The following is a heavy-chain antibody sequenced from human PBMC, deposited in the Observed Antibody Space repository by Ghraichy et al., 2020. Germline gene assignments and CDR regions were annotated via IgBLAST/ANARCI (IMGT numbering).Heavy chain of an antibody. CDR2: IYHSGST. V-gene: IGHV4-38-2*02. D-gene: IGHD3-9*01. Sequence: SETLSLTCTVSGYSISSGYYWGWIRQPPGKGLEWIATIYHSGSTYLNPSLKSRVTISVDTSKNQFSLKLNSVTAADTAVYYCARLFSGRYFDNWGQGTLVTVSS. CDR1: GYSISSGYY. J-gene: IGHJ4*02. CDR3: ARLFSGRYFDN.